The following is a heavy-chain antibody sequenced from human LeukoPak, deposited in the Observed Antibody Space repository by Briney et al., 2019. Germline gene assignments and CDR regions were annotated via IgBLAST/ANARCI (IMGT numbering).Heavy chain of an antibody. CDR3: ARGGPDRGYDFFYSYFGIDV. D-gene: IGHD5-12*01. CDR1: GFTFSSYS. CDR2: ISTKGGST. J-gene: IGHJ6*02. Sequence: GASLRLSCAASGFTFSSYSMHWVRQAPGKGLEYVGAISTKGGSTDYAHSVKGRVTITRDTSKNTPYLQMGSLRAEDTAMYYCARGGPDRGYDFFYSYFGIDVGGRGTTVTVSS. V-gene: IGHV3-64*01.